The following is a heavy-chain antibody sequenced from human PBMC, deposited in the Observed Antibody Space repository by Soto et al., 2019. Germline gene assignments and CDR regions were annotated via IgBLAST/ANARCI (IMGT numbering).Heavy chain of an antibody. V-gene: IGHV3-33*01. CDR2: IWYDGSNK. D-gene: IGHD3-10*01. J-gene: IGHJ4*02. CDR3: ASHYGSGSYYNVPHFDY. CDR1: GFTFSSYG. Sequence: GGSLRLSCAASGFTFSSYGMHWVRQAPGKGLEWVAVIWYDGSNKYYADSVKGRFTISRDNSKNTLYLQMNSLRAEDTAVYYCASHYGSGSYYNVPHFDYWGQGTLVTVSS.